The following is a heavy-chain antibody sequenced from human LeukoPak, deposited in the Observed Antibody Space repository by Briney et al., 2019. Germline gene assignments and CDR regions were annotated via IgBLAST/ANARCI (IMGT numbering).Heavy chain of an antibody. J-gene: IGHJ4*02. V-gene: IGHV3-53*01. Sequence: GGSLRLSCTVSGFPVSINSMSWVGQAPGKGLEWVSFIYSGGNTHYSDSVKGRFTISRDNSKNTLYLQVNSLRAEDTAVYYCARRAGEYSHPYDYWGQGTLVTVSS. CDR3: ARRAGEYSHPYDY. CDR1: GFPVSINS. D-gene: IGHD4-17*01. CDR2: IYSGGNT.